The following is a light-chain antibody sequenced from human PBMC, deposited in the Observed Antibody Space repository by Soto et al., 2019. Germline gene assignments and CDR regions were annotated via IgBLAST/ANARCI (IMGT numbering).Light chain of an antibody. V-gene: IGLV2-14*01. Sequence: QPVLTQPASVSGSPGQSITISCTGTTSDVGGFNYVSWYQQHPGKAPKLMIYGVNNRPSGVSNRFSGSKSGNTASLTISGLQAEDEADYYCSSYTSSSTGGYVFGSGTKLTVL. CDR2: GVN. CDR3: SSYTSSSTGGYV. CDR1: TSDVGGFNY. J-gene: IGLJ1*01.